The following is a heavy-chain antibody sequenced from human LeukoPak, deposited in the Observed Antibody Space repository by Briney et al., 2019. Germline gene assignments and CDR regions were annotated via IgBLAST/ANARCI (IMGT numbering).Heavy chain of an antibody. V-gene: IGHV3-30*02. CDR2: IRYDGSNK. D-gene: IGHD2-2*02. J-gene: IGHJ5*02. CDR3: AKAVECSSTSCYTADWFDP. CDR1: GFTFSSYG. Sequence: GGSLRLSCAASGFTFSSYGIHWVRQAPGKGLEWAAFIRYDGSNKYYADSVKGRFTISRDNSKNTLYLQMNSLRAEDTAVYYCAKAVECSSTSCYTADWFDPWGQGTLVTVSS.